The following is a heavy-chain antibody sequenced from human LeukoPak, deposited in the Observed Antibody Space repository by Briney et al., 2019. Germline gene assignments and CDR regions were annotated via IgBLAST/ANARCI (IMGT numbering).Heavy chain of an antibody. V-gene: IGHV4-59*01. J-gene: IGHJ6*03. Sequence: SETLSLTCTVSGDSISRYYWSWIRQSPGKGLEWIGYYGGRTTYNPSLKSRVTMSVDTSKNQFSLKLTSVTAADTAVYYCARYDHAPSYYYYYMDVWGKGPTVTVPS. CDR2: YYGGRT. D-gene: IGHD1-14*01. CDR1: GDSISRYY. CDR3: ARYDHAPSYYYYYMDV.